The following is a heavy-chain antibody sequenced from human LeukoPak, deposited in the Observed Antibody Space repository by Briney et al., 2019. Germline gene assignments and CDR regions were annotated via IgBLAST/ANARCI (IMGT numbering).Heavy chain of an antibody. V-gene: IGHV1-8*01. CDR3: ARGPTLVRGVIMPDSVGGMDV. J-gene: IGHJ6*02. CDR2: MNPNSGNT. D-gene: IGHD3-10*01. CDR1: GFTFTSYG. Sequence: VASVKVSCKASGFTFTSYGINWVRQAPGQGLEWMGWMNPNSGNTRYAQKVQGRITMTRDTSISTAYMELSSLRSEDTAVYYCARGPTLVRGVIMPDSVGGMDVWGQGTTVTVSS.